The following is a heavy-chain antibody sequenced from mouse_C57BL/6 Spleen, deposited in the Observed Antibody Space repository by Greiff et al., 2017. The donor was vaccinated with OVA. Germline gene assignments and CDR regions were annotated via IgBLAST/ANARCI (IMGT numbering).Heavy chain of an antibody. Sequence: VKLMESGPELVKPGASVKISCKASGYAFSSSWMNWVKQRPGKGLEWIGRIYPGDGDTNYNGKFKGKATLTADKSSSTAYMQLSSLTSEDSAVYFCARDYGSPPFAYWGQGTLVTVSA. J-gene: IGHJ3*01. CDR1: GYAFSSSW. V-gene: IGHV1-82*01. CDR2: IYPGDGDT. D-gene: IGHD1-1*01. CDR3: ARDYGSPPFAY.